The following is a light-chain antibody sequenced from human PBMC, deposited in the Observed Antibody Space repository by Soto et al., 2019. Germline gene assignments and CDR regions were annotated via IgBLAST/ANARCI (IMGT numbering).Light chain of an antibody. J-gene: IGLJ1*01. V-gene: IGLV2-14*01. CDR1: SSDIGGYDY. CDR2: GVT. Sequence: QSVLTQPASVSGSPGQSITISCTGTSSDIGGYDYVSWYQHHPGKAPKFIIYGVTNRPSGVSHRVSGSKSANTASLTISGLQAEDEADYYCTSYTSSSTHVFGTGTKLTVL. CDR3: TSYTSSSTHV.